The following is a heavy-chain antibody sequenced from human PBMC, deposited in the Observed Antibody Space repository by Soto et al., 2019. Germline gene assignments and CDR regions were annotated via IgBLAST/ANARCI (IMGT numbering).Heavy chain of an antibody. CDR2: IDYSGST. J-gene: IGHJ6*03. V-gene: IGHV4-39*01. CDR3: ARHKYQESSSWPPKPNYYYMDV. Sequence: QLQLQESGPGLVKPSETLSLTCTVSGGSISSSSYYWGWIRQPPGKVLEWIGSIDYSGSTYYNPSLKSRVTISVDTSKNQFSLKLSSVTAADTAVYYCARHKYQESSSWPPKPNYYYMDVWGKGTTVTVSS. D-gene: IGHD6-13*01. CDR1: GGSISSSSYY.